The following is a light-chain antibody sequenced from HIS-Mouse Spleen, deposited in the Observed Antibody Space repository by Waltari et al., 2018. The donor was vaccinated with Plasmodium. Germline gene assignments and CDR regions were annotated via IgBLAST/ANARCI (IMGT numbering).Light chain of an antibody. CDR1: QRVSSSY. CDR3: QQYGSSPRT. Sequence: EIVLTQSPGTLSLSPGERATLSCRASQRVSSSYLAWYQQKPGQAPRLLIDGASSRATGIPDRFSGSGSGTDCTLTISRLEPEDFAVYYCQQYGSSPRTFGQGTKVEIK. V-gene: IGKV3-20*01. CDR2: GAS. J-gene: IGKJ1*01.